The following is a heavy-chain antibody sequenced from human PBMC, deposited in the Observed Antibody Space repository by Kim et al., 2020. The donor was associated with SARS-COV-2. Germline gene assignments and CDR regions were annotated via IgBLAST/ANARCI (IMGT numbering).Heavy chain of an antibody. Sequence: GGSLRLSCAASGFTFDDYAMHWVRQAPGKGLEWVSGISWNSGSIGYADSVKGRFTISRDNAKNSLYLQMNSLRAEDTALYYCAKDMDDILTNEAFDIWGQGTMVTVSS. D-gene: IGHD3-9*01. V-gene: IGHV3-9*01. J-gene: IGHJ3*02. CDR1: GFTFDDYA. CDR2: ISWNSGSI. CDR3: AKDMDDILTNEAFDI.